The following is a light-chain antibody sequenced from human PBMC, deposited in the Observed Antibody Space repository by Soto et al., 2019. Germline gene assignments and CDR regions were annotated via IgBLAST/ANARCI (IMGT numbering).Light chain of an antibody. J-gene: IGLJ3*02. CDR3: SSYAGSNNFERV. CDR2: EVS. Sequence: QSALTQPPSASGSPGQSVTISCTGTSSDVGGYNYVSWYQQHPGKAPKLMIYEVSKRPSGVPDRFSGSKSGNTASLTVSGLQAEDEADYYCSSYAGSNNFERVFGGGTKLT. V-gene: IGLV2-8*01. CDR1: SSDVGGYNY.